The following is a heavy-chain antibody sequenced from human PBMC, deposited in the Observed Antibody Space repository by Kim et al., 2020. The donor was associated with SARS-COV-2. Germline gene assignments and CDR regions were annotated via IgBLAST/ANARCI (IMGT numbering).Heavy chain of an antibody. CDR1: GYSFTTYW. Sequence: GESLKISCKGSGYSFTTYWIGWVRQMPGKGLEWMGIIYPDDSNTRYSPSFQGHVTISADKSISTAYLQWSSLKASDTAIYYCARHTGIPVAGAFDYWGQGTLVTVSS. CDR3: ARHTGIPVAGAFDY. V-gene: IGHV5-51*01. J-gene: IGHJ4*02. D-gene: IGHD6-13*01. CDR2: IYPDDSNT.